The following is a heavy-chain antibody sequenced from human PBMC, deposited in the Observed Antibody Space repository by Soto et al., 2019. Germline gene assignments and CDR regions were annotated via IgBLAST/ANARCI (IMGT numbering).Heavy chain of an antibody. CDR3: ARAYYYDTSGYYSAFDI. CDR2: VYNNGGT. V-gene: IGHV4-59*01. J-gene: IGHJ3*02. CDR1: GGSISSDY. Sequence: SETLSLTCTVSGGSISSDYWSWIRQPPGKGLEWVGYVYNNGGTKYNPSLKSRVTISVDTSNNQFSLKLTSVTAADTAVYYCARAYYYDTSGYYSAFDIWGQGTMVTVS. D-gene: IGHD3-22*01.